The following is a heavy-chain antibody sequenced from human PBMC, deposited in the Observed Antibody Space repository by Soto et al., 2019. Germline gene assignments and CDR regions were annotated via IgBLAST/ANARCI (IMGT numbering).Heavy chain of an antibody. Sequence: PSETLSLTCTVSGGSISSGGYYWSWIRQHQGKGLEWIGYIYYSGSTYYNPSLKSRVTISVDTSKNQFSLKLSSVTAADTAVYYCARDNDSSGYYQFDYWGPAPLGTVSS. V-gene: IGHV4-31*03. CDR1: GGSISSGGYY. CDR3: ARDNDSSGYYQFDY. J-gene: IGHJ4*02. D-gene: IGHD3-22*01. CDR2: IYYSGST.